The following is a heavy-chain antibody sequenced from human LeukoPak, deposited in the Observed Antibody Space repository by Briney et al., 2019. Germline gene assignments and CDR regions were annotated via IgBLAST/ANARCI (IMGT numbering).Heavy chain of an antibody. D-gene: IGHD2-2*02. Sequence: ASETLSLTCAVYGGSFSVYYWSWIRQPPGKGLEWIGEINHSGRTNYNLSLKSRVTISVDTSKNQFSLKLSSVTAADTAVYYCARGGRYCSSTSCYRVNYYYYYGMDVWGQGTTVTVSS. CDR2: INHSGRT. CDR3: ARGGRYCSSTSCYRVNYYYYYGMDV. CDR1: GGSFSVYY. J-gene: IGHJ6*02. V-gene: IGHV4-34*01.